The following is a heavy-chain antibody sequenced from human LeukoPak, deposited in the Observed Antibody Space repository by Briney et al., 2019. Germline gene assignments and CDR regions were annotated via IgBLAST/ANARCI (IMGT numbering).Heavy chain of an antibody. J-gene: IGHJ4*02. CDR2: ISSSSSYI. D-gene: IGHD6-19*01. V-gene: IGHV3-21*01. CDR3: ARDLRGIAVAAN. CDR1: GFTFSSYS. Sequence: GGSLRLSYAASGFTFSSYSMNWVRQAPGKGLEWVSSISSSSSYIYYADSVKGRFTISRDNAKNSLYLQMNSLRAEDTAVYYCARDLRGIAVAANWGQGTLVTVSS.